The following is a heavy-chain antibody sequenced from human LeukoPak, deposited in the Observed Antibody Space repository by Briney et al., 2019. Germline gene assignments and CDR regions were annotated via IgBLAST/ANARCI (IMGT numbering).Heavy chain of an antibody. J-gene: IGHJ4*02. CDR3: AKDSSLMGYGDYDDYFDY. V-gene: IGHV3-23*01. Sequence: GGSLRLSCAASGFTFSSYAMSWVRQAPGKGLEWVSAISGSGGGTYYADSVKGRFTISRDNSKNTLYLQMNSLRAEDTAVYYCAKDSSLMGYGDYDDYFDYWGQGTLVTVSS. CDR2: ISGSGGGT. D-gene: IGHD4-17*01. CDR1: GFTFSSYA.